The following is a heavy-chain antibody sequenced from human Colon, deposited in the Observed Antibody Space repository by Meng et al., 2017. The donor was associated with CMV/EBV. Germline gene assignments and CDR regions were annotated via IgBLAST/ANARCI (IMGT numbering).Heavy chain of an antibody. D-gene: IGHD4-17*01. CDR2: ISYDGSNK. V-gene: IGHV3-30-3*01. Sequence: GESLKISCTTYGFTFSDYAVSWVRQAPGKGLEWVAVISYDGSNKYYADSVKGRFTISRDNSKNTLYLQMNSLRAEDTAVYYCARDPTLGDYVGDYWGQGTLVTVS. CDR3: ARDPTLGDYVGDY. CDR1: GFTFSDYA. J-gene: IGHJ4*02.